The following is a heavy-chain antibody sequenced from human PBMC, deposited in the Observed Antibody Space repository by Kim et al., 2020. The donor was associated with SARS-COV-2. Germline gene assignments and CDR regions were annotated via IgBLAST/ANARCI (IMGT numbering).Heavy chain of an antibody. D-gene: IGHD2-15*01. J-gene: IGHJ4*02. CDR2: VSETGGNT. CDR1: GFTFTDHA. V-gene: IGHV3-23*01. Sequence: GGSLRLSCAASGFTFTDHAMTWVRQAPGKGLEWVSAVSETGGNTYYADSVKGRFTISRDNSKNTVDLQMNSLTAAYAAIYYCATNVAASEPFDYWGQGTL. CDR3: ATNVAASEPFDY.